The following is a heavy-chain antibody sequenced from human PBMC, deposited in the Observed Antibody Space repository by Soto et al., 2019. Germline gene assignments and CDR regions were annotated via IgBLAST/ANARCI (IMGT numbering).Heavy chain of an antibody. V-gene: IGHV3-23*01. Sequence: EVQLLESGGGLVQPGGSLRLSCAASGFTFSNYAMSWVRQAPGKGLEWVSAIIGSDDSTYYADSVKGRFTISRDNSKNTLYRQMNSLRAEDTALYYCAKDAWFSGGLTGRNWGQGTLVTVSS. D-gene: IGHD3-10*01. CDR1: GFTFSNYA. J-gene: IGHJ4*02. CDR2: IIGSDDST. CDR3: AKDAWFSGGLTGRN.